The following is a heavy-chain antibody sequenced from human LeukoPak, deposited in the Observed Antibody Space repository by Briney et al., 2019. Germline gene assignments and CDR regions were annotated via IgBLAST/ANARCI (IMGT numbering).Heavy chain of an antibody. CDR1: GFTFSSYG. CDR2: ISYDGSNK. D-gene: IGHD6-19*01. J-gene: IGHJ4*02. V-gene: IGHV3-30*03. Sequence: PGGSLRLSCAASGFTFSSYGMHWVRQAPGKGLEWVAVISYDGSNKYYADSVKGRFTISRDNSKNTLYLQMNSLRAEDTAIYYCARSILAGTGGFDYWGQGSLITISS. CDR3: ARSILAGTGGFDY.